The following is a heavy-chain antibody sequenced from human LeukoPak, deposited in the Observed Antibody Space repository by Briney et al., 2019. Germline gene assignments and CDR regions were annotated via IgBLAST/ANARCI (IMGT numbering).Heavy chain of an antibody. Sequence: SETLSLTCTVSGGSMSSYYWSWIRQPPGKGLEWIGYIYYSGSTNYNASLKSRVTISVGTSKNQFSLKLSSVTAADTALYYCARAPWRYYGSGSYYNAFDIWGQGTMVTVSS. D-gene: IGHD3-10*01. J-gene: IGHJ3*02. CDR2: IYYSGST. V-gene: IGHV4-59*01. CDR1: GGSMSSYY. CDR3: ARAPWRYYGSGSYYNAFDI.